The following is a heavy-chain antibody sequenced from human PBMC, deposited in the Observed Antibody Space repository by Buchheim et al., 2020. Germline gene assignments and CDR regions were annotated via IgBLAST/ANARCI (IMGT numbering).Heavy chain of an antibody. D-gene: IGHD5-12*01. Sequence: QVQLVESGGGVVQPGRSLRLSCAASGFTFSSYGMHWVRQAPGKGLEWVAVIWYDGSNKYYADSVKGRFTISRNNAKSSLYLEMNSLRDDDTAVYYCARDVDQNFYGMDVWGQGTT. CDR2: IWYDGSNK. CDR1: GFTFSSYG. CDR3: ARDVDQNFYGMDV. V-gene: IGHV3-33*01. J-gene: IGHJ6*02.